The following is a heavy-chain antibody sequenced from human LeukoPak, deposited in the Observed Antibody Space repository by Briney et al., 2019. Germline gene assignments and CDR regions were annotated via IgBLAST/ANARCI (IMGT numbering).Heavy chain of an antibody. V-gene: IGHV3-30*04. J-gene: IGHJ4*02. CDR3: ARDRLGTAMVTSFDY. D-gene: IGHD5-18*01. CDR1: GFTFSSYA. Sequence: GGSLRLSYAASGFTFSSYAMHWVRQAPGKGLEWVAVISYDGSNKYYADSVKGRFTISRDNSKNTLYLQMNSLRAEDTAVYYCARDRLGTAMVTSFDYWGQGTLVTVSS. CDR2: ISYDGSNK.